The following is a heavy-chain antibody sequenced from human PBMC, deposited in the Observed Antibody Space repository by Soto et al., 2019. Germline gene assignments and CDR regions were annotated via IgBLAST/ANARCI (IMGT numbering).Heavy chain of an antibody. D-gene: IGHD1-1*01. CDR3: AKLPLVLDLGFDY. CDR1: GFTFSNYV. J-gene: IGHJ4*02. Sequence: LRLSCAASGFTFSNYVMSWVRQAPGKGLEWVSSISGSGDNTYYADSVKGRFTISRDNSKNTLFLQMNSLRAEDTAVYYCAKLPLVLDLGFDYWGQGTLVTVSS. CDR2: ISGSGDNT. V-gene: IGHV3-23*01.